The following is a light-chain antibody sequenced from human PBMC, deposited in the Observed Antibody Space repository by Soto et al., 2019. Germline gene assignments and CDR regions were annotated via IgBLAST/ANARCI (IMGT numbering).Light chain of an antibody. CDR2: DAS. Sequence: EIDLSHAPCGLSTDELYRVTLSFRASQSVSSRDLAWYQQKPGQAPRLLIYDASSRATGIPDRFSGSGSGTDFTLTISSLESEDFAVYYCQQRRNWPVGITFGHGTRLEIK. CDR1: QSVSSRD. J-gene: IGKJ5*01. V-gene: IGKV3D-20*02. CDR3: QQRRNWPVGIT.